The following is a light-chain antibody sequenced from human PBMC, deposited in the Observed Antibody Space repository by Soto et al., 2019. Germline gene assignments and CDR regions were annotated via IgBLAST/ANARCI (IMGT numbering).Light chain of an antibody. V-gene: IGLV1-40*01. CDR2: GNT. J-gene: IGLJ1*01. Sequence: QSVLAQPPSVSGAPGQRVTISCTGSNSNIGAGYDVHWYQQLPGTAPKLLIYGNTNRPSGVPDRFSGSSSGTSASLAIAGLQADDEADYYYRSQDRSLNGYVFGTGTKLTVL. CDR1: NSNIGAGYD. CDR3: RSQDRSLNGYV.